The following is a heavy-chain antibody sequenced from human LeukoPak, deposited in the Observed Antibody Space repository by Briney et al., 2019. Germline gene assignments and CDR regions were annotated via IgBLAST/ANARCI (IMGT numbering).Heavy chain of an antibody. CDR1: GYTFSDHG. CDR2: SNAHNGGT. Sequence: ASVKVSCKASGYTFSDHGIIWVRQGPRDGLEWVWCSNAHNGGTNYAHKLQGRGILTTDTATSTAYMELRRLRSDDTAVYYCARVGRSYAADYWGQGTPVTVSS. D-gene: IGHD3-16*01. CDR3: ARVGRSYAADY. J-gene: IGHJ4*02. V-gene: IGHV1-18*01.